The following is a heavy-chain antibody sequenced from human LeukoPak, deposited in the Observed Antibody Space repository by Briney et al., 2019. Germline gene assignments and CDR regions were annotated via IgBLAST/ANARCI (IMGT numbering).Heavy chain of an antibody. CDR2: VHLDGRT. CDR1: GGSISSTNW. D-gene: IGHD3-3*01. J-gene: IGHJ4*02. Sequence: SETLSLTCGVSGGSISSTNWWTWVRQPPGKGLEWIGEVHLDGRTNYNPSLESRLTISVDLSENHISLRLTSVTAADTAVYYCAREGGFYRPLDYSGQGTLVTVSS. V-gene: IGHV4-4*02. CDR3: AREGGFYRPLDY.